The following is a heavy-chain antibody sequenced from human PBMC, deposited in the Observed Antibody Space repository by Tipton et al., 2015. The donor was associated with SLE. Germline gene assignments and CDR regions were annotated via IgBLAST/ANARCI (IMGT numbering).Heavy chain of an antibody. J-gene: IGHJ3*02. CDR3: ARDRGRREWELLSDAFDI. D-gene: IGHD1-26*01. CDR2: IYTSGST. V-gene: IGHV4-4*07. CDR1: GGSISSHY. Sequence: TLSLTCTVSGGSISSHYWSWIRQPAGKGLEWIGHIYTSGSTNYNPSLKSRVTISVDTSKNQFSLKLSSVTAADTAVYYCARDRGRREWELLSDAFDIWGQGTMVTVSS.